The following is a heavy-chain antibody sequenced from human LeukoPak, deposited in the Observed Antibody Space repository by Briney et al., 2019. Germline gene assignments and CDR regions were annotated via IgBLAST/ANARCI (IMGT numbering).Heavy chain of an antibody. V-gene: IGHV1-2*02. Sequence: PGASVKVYCKASGYTFTGYYMHWVRQAPGQGLEWMGWINPNSGGTNYAQKFQGRVTMTRDTSISTAYMELSRLRSDDTAVYYCARAAAGTSLFNYWGQGTLVTVSS. J-gene: IGHJ4*02. CDR2: INPNSGGT. CDR3: ARAAAGTSLFNY. CDR1: GYTFTGYY. D-gene: IGHD6-13*01.